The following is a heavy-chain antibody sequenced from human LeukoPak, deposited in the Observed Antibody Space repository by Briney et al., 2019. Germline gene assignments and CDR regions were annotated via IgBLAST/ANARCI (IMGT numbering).Heavy chain of an antibody. Sequence: ASVKVSRKVSGYTLTELSMHWVRQAPGKGLEWMGGFDPEDGETIYAQKFQGRVTMTEDTSTDTAYMELSSLRSEDTVVYYCATHLRFLEWLLGYWGQGTLVTISS. CDR1: GYTLTELS. V-gene: IGHV1-24*01. J-gene: IGHJ4*02. CDR3: ATHLRFLEWLLGY. D-gene: IGHD3-3*01. CDR2: FDPEDGET.